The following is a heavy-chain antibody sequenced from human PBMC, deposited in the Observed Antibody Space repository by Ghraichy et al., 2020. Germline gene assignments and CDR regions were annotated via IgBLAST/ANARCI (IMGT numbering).Heavy chain of an antibody. CDR1: GFTFRSYS. Sequence: GGSLRLSCTASGFTFRSYSMIWVRQAPGKGLEWVSFISSSSSYIYFADSVKGRFTISRDNAQNSLFLQMNSLRAEDTAVYYCAREKGVAVAGTDYWGQGTLVTVSS. J-gene: IGHJ4*02. V-gene: IGHV3-21*01. CDR2: ISSSSSYI. CDR3: AREKGVAVAGTDY. D-gene: IGHD6-19*01.